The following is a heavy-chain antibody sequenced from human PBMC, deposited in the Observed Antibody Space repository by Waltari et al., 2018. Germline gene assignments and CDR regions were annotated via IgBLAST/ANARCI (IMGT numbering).Heavy chain of an antibody. CDR2: IRSKPNNYAT. Sequence: EVQVVEPGGGLVRRGGCLKLPCATCAFPFHLPTIHWARQTSGKGLEWIGRIRSKPNNYATRYTASVEGRFTISRDDSENTAYLQMSSLMTEDTAVYYCTGGAVTGTDFWGQGTLVTVSS. J-gene: IGHJ4*02. CDR3: TGGAVTGTDF. D-gene: IGHD6-13*01. V-gene: IGHV3-73*01. CDR1: AFPFHLPT.